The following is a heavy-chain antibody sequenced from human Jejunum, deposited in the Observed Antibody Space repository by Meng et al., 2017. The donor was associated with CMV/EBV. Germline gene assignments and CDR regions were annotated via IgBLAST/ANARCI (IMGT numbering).Heavy chain of an antibody. CDR1: QFTFSSQA. Sequence: PWAASQFTFSSQAMNGARQAPGKGLEWVSGISDSGGRTYYADSVKGRFTISRDNSKNTLYLQINSLRADDTAVYYCAKQHLAYWGHGTLVTVSS. J-gene: IGHJ4*01. CDR3: AKQHLAY. CDR2: ISDSGGRT. V-gene: IGHV3-23*01.